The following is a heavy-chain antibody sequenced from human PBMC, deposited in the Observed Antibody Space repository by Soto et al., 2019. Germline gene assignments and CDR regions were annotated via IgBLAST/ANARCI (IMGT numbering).Heavy chain of an antibody. CDR3: ARVSYSSSWFEGVNDAFDI. D-gene: IGHD6-13*01. CDR2: FDPEDGNT. CDR1: GYTLTELS. Sequence: GASVKVSCKVSGYTLTELSMHWVRQAPGKGLERIGCFDPEDGNTIYAQKFQGRVTMTRNTSISTAYMELSSLRSEDTAVYYCARVSYSSSWFEGVNDAFDIWGQGTMVTVSS. V-gene: IGHV1-24*01. J-gene: IGHJ3*02.